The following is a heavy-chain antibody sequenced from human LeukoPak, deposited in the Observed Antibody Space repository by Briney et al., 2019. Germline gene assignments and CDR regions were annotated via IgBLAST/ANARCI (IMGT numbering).Heavy chain of an antibody. D-gene: IGHD4-17*01. Sequence: GGSLRLSCAASGLTFSNYAMTWVRQAPGKGLEWVTSIVGSGDGTNYADSVKGRFTISRDNSKNTLYLQMNSLRVEDAAVYYCAKDPNGDYVGASDDWGQGTMVTVSS. J-gene: IGHJ3*01. CDR2: IVGSGDGT. V-gene: IGHV3-23*01. CDR3: AKDPNGDYVGASDD. CDR1: GLTFSNYA.